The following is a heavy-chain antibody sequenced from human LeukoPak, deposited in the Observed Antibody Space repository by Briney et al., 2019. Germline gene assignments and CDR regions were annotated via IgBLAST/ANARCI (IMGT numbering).Heavy chain of an antibody. D-gene: IGHD3-9*01. J-gene: IGHJ4*02. CDR3: ARIGLKTTGYYRLDY. Sequence: ASVKVSCKASGYTFTGHYLHWVRQAPGQGLEWMGWLNPNTGDTLYIQKFQGRVTTTGDTSISTAYMELSRLMSDDTAVYYCARIGLKTTGYYRLDYWGQGTLVTVSS. CDR1: GYTFTGHY. CDR2: LNPNTGDT. V-gene: IGHV1-2*02.